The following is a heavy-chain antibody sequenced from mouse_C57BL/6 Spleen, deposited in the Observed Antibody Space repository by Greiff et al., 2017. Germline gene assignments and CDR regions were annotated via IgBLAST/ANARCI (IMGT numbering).Heavy chain of an antibody. CDR2: IDPENGDT. CDR3: TLLGYFDY. D-gene: IGHD1-1*01. J-gene: IGHJ2*01. CDR1: GFNIKDDY. Sequence: VQLQQSGAELVRPGASVKLSCTASGFNIKDDYMHWVKQRPEQGLEWIGWIDPENGDTEYASKFQGKATITADTSSNTAYLQLSSLTSEDTAVYYGTLLGYFDYGGQGTTLTGSS. V-gene: IGHV14-4*01.